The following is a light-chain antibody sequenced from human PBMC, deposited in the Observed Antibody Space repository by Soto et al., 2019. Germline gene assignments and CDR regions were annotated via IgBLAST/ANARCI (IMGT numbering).Light chain of an antibody. V-gene: IGLV1-40*01. J-gene: IGLJ1*01. CDR1: SSNIGARYE. Sequence: QSVLTQPPSVSGAPGQRVTVSCTGSSSNIGARYEVHWYQQLPGTAPKLLIYGNSNRPSGVPDRFSGSKSGTSASLAITGLQSEDEADYYCQSYDSSLSGYVFGTGTKVTVL. CDR3: QSYDSSLSGYV. CDR2: GNS.